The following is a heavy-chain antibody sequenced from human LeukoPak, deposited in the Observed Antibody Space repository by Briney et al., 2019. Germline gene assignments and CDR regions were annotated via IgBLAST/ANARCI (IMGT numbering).Heavy chain of an antibody. Sequence: GGSLRLSCAASGFTLSTHDELSWVRQAPGKGLEWVSYIGPSAIHYADSVKGRFTISRDNAKNLLYLQMNSLRAEDTAVYYCASRRLAVATTRAFDCWGQGTLVTVSS. V-gene: IGHV3-48*03. J-gene: IGHJ4*02. CDR1: GFTLSTHDE. CDR3: ASRRLAVATTRAFDC. D-gene: IGHD5-12*01. CDR2: IGPSAI.